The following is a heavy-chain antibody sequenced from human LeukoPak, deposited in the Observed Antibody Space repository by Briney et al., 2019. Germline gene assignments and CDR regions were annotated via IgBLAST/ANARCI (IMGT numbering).Heavy chain of an antibody. CDR1: GYTFTGYY. J-gene: IGHJ4*02. CDR2: INPNRGGT. V-gene: IGHV1-2*02. CDR3: AGSVASSGHMPHHY. Sequence: EASVKVSCKASGYTFTGYYIHWVRQAPGQGLEWRGWINPNRGGTNYAQNFQGRVTMTSDTSITTVYMELSGLTSDDTSVYYCAGSVASSGHMPHHYWGQGTLVTVSS. D-gene: IGHD5-18*01.